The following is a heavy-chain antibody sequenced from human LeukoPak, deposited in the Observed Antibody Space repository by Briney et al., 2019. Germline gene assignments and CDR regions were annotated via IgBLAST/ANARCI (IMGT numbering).Heavy chain of an antibody. V-gene: IGHV1-18*01. Sequence: ASVKVSCKASGYTFTSYGISWVRQAPGQGLEWMGWISIYYGNTNYAQKLQGRVTMTTDTSTSTACMELRSLRSDDTAVYYCARDLDVVVPAAMFFGLYYYGMDVWGQGTTVTVS. CDR3: ARDLDVVVPAAMFFGLYYYGMDV. D-gene: IGHD2-2*01. J-gene: IGHJ6*02. CDR1: GYTFTSYG. CDR2: ISIYYGNT.